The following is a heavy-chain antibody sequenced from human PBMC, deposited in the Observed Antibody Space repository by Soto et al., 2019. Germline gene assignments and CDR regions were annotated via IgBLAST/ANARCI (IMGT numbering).Heavy chain of an antibody. D-gene: IGHD2-2*01. V-gene: IGHV1-69*01. J-gene: IGHJ6*02. CDR2: IIPISGTA. CDR1: GGTFSSYA. CDR3: ARSQGSSTSLEIYYYYYYGIDV. Sequence: QVPLVQSGAEVKKPGSSVKVSCKASGGTFSSYAISWVRQAPGQGLEWMGGIIPISGTANYAQKFQGRVTITADESTSTADMELSILRSEDTAVYYCARSQGSSTSLEIYYYYYYGIDVWGQGTTVTVAS.